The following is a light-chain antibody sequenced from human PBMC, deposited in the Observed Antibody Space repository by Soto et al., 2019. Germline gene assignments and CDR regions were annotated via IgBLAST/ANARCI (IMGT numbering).Light chain of an antibody. CDR1: SSDVGGYNY. V-gene: IGLV2-14*01. J-gene: IGLJ2*01. CDR2: DVS. Sequence: QSALTQPASVSGSPGQSITISCTGTSSDVGGYNYVSWYQQHPGKAPKLMIYDVSNRPSGVSNRFSGSKSGNTASLIIAGRHAYDEADYYCISDKCCSTLDVVFGKGTKLTVL. CDR3: ISDKCCSTLDVV.